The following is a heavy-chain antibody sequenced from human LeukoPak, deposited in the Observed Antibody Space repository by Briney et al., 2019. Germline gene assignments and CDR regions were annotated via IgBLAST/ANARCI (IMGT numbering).Heavy chain of an antibody. CDR3: AGGSGSYSGAADY. V-gene: IGHV4-34*01. D-gene: IGHD6-19*01. J-gene: IGHJ4*02. CDR1: GSSLTGYY. CDR2: RNHRGSS. Sequence: PSETLSLTCSVHGSSLTGYYWSWIRQPPGKGLEWIGERNHRGSSYFNPSFESRVTISLDTSRKQFSLNLTSVTAADTAFYYCAGGSGSYSGAADYWGQGTLVTVSS.